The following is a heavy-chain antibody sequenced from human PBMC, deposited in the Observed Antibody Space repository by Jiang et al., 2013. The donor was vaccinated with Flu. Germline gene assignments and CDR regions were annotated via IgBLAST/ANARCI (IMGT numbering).Heavy chain of an antibody. Sequence: YTFTGYYMHWVRQALDKGLSGWDGSTLTVVAQTMHRSFRGRVTMTRDTSISTAYMELSRLRSDDTAVYYCASFGDYDSSTPFDYWGQGTLVTVSS. CDR1: YTFTGYY. CDR3: ASFGDYDSSTPFDY. V-gene: IGHV1-2*02. CDR2: STLTVVA. J-gene: IGHJ4*02. D-gene: IGHD3-22*01.